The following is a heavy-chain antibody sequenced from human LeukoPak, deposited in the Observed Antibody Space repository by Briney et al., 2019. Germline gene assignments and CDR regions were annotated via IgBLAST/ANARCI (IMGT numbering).Heavy chain of an antibody. V-gene: IGHV4-59*08. CDR3: ARRWVYDKRAFDA. CDR2: IYYTGTT. D-gene: IGHD3-16*01. J-gene: IGHJ3*01. CDR1: GGSISGTYY. Sequence: SETLSLTCTVSGGSISGTYYWSWIRQPPGKGLEWIGYIYYTGTTDSNPSLKSRVTISLDTSKNQFSLNLSSETAADTAVYYCARRWVYDKRAFDAWGQGTMVTVSS.